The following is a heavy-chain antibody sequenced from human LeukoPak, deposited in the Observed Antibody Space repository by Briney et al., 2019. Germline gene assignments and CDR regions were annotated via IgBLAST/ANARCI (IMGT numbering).Heavy chain of an antibody. CDR3: AGDFSGHYSLDY. Sequence: GGSLRLSCAASGFTFSSHSMNWVRHAPGKGLEWVAYISGYSSAIYYADSVRGRFTISRDNAKNSLYLQMNSLRDEDTAVYYCAGDFSGHYSLDYWGQGTLVTVSS. CDR2: ISGYSSAI. V-gene: IGHV3-48*02. D-gene: IGHD2-15*01. J-gene: IGHJ4*02. CDR1: GFTFSSHS.